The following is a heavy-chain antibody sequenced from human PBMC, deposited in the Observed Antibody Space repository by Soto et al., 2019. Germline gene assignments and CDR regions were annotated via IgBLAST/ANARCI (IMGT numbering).Heavy chain of an antibody. CDR2: ISTYNGNT. CDR3: ARDPYHVLMVNAPKLYGMDV. CDR1: GYTFTTYD. Sequence: QVQLVQSGAEVKKPGASVKVSCKASGYTFTTYDISWVRQAPGKGLEWMGRISTYNGNTNYPQSLQGRLTMTTDTSTTTAYMELRSLRSDDTAVYYCARDPYHVLMVNAPKLYGMDVWCQGNTVTVSS. J-gene: IGHJ6*02. D-gene: IGHD2-8*01. V-gene: IGHV1-18*01.